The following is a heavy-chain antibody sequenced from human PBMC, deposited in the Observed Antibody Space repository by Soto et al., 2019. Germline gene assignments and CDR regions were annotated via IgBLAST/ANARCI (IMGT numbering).Heavy chain of an antibody. J-gene: IGHJ4*01. D-gene: IGHD3-10*01. Sequence: GGSLRLSCAGSGFTFRWFGMNWVRQAPGKGLEWVARISNDGSNEYYVDSVKGRFTISRDNSKNTPYLQMDSLRAEDTAVYYCAKGEVRGIIPSYFDYWGLGTLVTVSS. CDR1: GFTFRWFG. V-gene: IGHV3-30*18. CDR2: ISNDGSNE. CDR3: AKGEVRGIIPSYFDY.